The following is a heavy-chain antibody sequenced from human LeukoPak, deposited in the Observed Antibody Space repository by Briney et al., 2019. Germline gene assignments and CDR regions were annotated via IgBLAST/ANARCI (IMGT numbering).Heavy chain of an antibody. V-gene: IGHV3-48*01. CDR2: IDARSGIV. J-gene: IGHJ3*02. CDR1: GFTVSSNY. Sequence: GGSLRLSCAASGFTVSSNYMSRVRQAPGKGLEWVSYIDARSGIVYYADSVQGRFTISRDDAKDSVFLQMNSLRVDDTAVYYCARTYDFGRGPPGDAFDNWGQGTLVTVPS. D-gene: IGHD3-3*01. CDR3: ARTYDFGRGPPGDAFDN.